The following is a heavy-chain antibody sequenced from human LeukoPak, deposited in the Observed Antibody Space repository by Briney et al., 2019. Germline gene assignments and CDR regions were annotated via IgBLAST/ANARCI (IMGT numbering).Heavy chain of an antibody. Sequence: PERSLRLSCAASGFTFSSHAMHWVRQAPGKGLEWVAVISYDGRNKYHADSVTGRFTISRDNSKNTLYLQMNSLRAEDTAVYYCARTECSGGSCYKAFDIWGQGTMVTVSS. J-gene: IGHJ3*02. CDR2: ISYDGRNK. D-gene: IGHD2-15*01. V-gene: IGHV3-30-3*01. CDR1: GFTFSSHA. CDR3: ARTECSGGSCYKAFDI.